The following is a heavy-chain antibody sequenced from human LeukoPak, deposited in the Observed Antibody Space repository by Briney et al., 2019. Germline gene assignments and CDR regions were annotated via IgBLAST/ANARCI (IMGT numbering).Heavy chain of an antibody. CDR3: ARDHGYCSGGSCYEFDS. Sequence: PSGTLSLTCAVSGGSISSSNWWSWVRQPPGKGLEWIGEIYHSGSTNYNPSLKSRVTISVDKSKNQFPLKLSSVTAADTAVYYCARDHGYCSGGSCYEFDSWGQGTLVTVSS. D-gene: IGHD2-15*01. CDR2: IYHSGST. V-gene: IGHV4-4*02. CDR1: GGSISSSNW. J-gene: IGHJ4*02.